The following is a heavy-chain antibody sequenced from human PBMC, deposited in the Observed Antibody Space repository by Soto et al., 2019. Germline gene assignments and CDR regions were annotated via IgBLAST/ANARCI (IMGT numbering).Heavy chain of an antibody. D-gene: IGHD4-4*01. Sequence: QITLKESGPALVKPTQTLTLTCTISGFSLNTSGVGVGWIRQPPGKALEWLALIYWSDEKRYSPSLKTRLTITKDTSKNQVVPTMTNMDPVETATYYCARRPPYTNYLDYWGQGTLVTVSS. CDR1: GFSLNTSGVG. V-gene: IGHV2-5*01. J-gene: IGHJ4*02. CDR2: IYWSDEK. CDR3: ARRPPYTNYLDY.